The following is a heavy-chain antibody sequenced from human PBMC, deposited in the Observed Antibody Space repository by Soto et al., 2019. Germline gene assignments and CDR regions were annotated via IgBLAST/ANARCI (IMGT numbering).Heavy chain of an antibody. D-gene: IGHD3-22*01. J-gene: IGHJ4*02. CDR1: GYTFITYG. V-gene: IGHV1-18*01. Sequence: VKVSCKASGYTFITYGVSWVRQAPGQGLDWLGWISTYNGNTRYAERLQGRVTMTTDTTTNTAYMELRNLRSDDTAVYYCARGPTDYYDNSANYFLDYWGQGTLVTVSS. CDR2: ISTYNGNT. CDR3: ARGPTDYYDNSANYFLDY.